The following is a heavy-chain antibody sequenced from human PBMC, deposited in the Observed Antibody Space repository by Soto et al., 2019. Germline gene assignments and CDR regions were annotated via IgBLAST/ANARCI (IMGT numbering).Heavy chain of an antibody. V-gene: IGHV5-51*01. CDR2: IYPGDSDT. Sequence: XESLKISCKASGYSFTNYWIGWVRQMPGKGLEWMGIIYPGDSDTRYSPSFQGQVTISADKSITSAYRQWSSLKASDTAIYYCAILGGPPYYHPNSRYDYWGQPPLPTVSS. CDR3: AILGGPPYYHPNSRYDY. J-gene: IGHJ4*02. D-gene: IGHD3-10*01. CDR1: GYSFTNYW.